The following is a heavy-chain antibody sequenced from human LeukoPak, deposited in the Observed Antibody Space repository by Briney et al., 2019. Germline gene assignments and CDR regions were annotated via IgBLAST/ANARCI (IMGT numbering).Heavy chain of an antibody. CDR1: GFTFSSYA. V-gene: IGHV3-23*01. CDR3: AKDHDYGDYYFFDY. D-gene: IGHD4-17*01. CDR2: ISGSGGST. Sequence: GGSLRLSCAASGFTFSSYAMSWVRQAPGKGLEWVSAISGSGGSTYYADSVKGRFTISRDNSKNTLYLQMNSPRAEDTAVYYCAKDHDYGDYYFFDYWGQGTLVTVSS. J-gene: IGHJ4*02.